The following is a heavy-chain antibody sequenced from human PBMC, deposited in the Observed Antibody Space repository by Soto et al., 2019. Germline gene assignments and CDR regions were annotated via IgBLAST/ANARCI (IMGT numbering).Heavy chain of an antibody. Sequence: APVEASCKASGFTFTSHGISWVRQAPRQGLEWMGWISAYNGNTNYAQKLQGRVTMTTDTSTSTAYMELRSLRSDDTAVYYCARVGDGHSYSSSSETKRRYYYYYYFCASRYAPSEFDHWGQGSLVTVSS. CDR1: GFTFTSHG. V-gene: IGHV1-18*01. J-gene: IGHJ4*02. D-gene: IGHD6-6*01. CDR2: ISAYNGNT. CDR3: ARVGDGHSYSSSSETKRRYYYYYYFCASRYAPSEFDH.